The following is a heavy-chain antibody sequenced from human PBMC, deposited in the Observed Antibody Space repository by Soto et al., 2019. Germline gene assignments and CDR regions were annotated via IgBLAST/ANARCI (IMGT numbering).Heavy chain of an antibody. V-gene: IGHV1-69*13. Sequence: SVKVSCTASGGTFSSYTISWVRQAPGQGLEWMGGIIPIFGTANYAQKFQGRVTITADESTSTAYMELSSLRSEDTAVYYCARQLHLHGVVNYYGMDVWGQGTTVTVSS. CDR3: ARQLHLHGVVNYYGMDV. J-gene: IGHJ6*02. CDR1: GGTFSSYT. CDR2: IIPIFGTA. D-gene: IGHD3-3*01.